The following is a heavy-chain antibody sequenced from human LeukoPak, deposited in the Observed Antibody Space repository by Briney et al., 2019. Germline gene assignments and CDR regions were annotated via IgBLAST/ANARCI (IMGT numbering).Heavy chain of an antibody. D-gene: IGHD2-15*01. CDR1: GGSISSGSYY. CDR3: ARLVGYFDY. J-gene: IGHJ4*02. CDR2: IYTSGST. Sequence: SETLSLTCTVSGGSISSGSYYWSWIRQPAGKGLEWIGRIYTSGSTNYNPSLKSRVTISVDTSKNQFSLKLSSVTAADTAVYYCARLVGYFDYWGQGTLVTVSS. V-gene: IGHV4-61*02.